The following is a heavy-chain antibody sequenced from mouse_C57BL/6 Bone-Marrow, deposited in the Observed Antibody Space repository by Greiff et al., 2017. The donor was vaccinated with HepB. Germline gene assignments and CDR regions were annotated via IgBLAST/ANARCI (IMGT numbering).Heavy chain of an antibody. CDR2: ISDGGSYT. V-gene: IGHV5-4*01. Sequence: DVQLVESGGGLVKPGGSLKLSCAASGFTFSSYAMSWVRQTPEKRLEWVATISDGGSYTYYPDNVKGRFTISRDNAKNNLYLQMSHLKSEDTAMYYCARANWDVSFAYWGQGTLVTVSA. CDR3: ARANWDVSFAY. D-gene: IGHD4-1*01. J-gene: IGHJ3*01. CDR1: GFTFSSYA.